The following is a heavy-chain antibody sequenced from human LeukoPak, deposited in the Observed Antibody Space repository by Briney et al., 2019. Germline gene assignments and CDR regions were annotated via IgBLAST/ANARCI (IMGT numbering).Heavy chain of an antibody. CDR1: GGSISSYY. CDR2: IYYSGST. J-gene: IGHJ6*03. CDR3: ARDHQGTYFDFWSGSKANNYYYMDV. D-gene: IGHD3-3*01. V-gene: IGHV4-59*12. Sequence: SETLSLTCTVSGGSISSYYWSWIRQPPGKGLEWIGYIYYSGSTNYNPSLKSRVTISVDTSKNQFSLKLRSVTAADTAVYYCARDHQGTYFDFWSGSKANNYYYMDVWGKGTTVTVSS.